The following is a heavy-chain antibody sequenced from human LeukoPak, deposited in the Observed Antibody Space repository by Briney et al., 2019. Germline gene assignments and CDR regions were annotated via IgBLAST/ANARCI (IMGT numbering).Heavy chain of an antibody. V-gene: IGHV3-53*01. CDR3: ARLSGSYYEADY. CDR2: IYSGGST. D-gene: IGHD1-26*01. CDR1: GXTVGSSY. J-gene: IGHJ4*02. Sequence: GGSLRLSCPASGXTVGSSYKGWVRQAPGKGLEWVSVIYSGGSTYYADSMKGRFTLSRDNSKNTLYLQMNSLRAEDTAVYYCARLSGSYYEADYWGQGTLVTVSS.